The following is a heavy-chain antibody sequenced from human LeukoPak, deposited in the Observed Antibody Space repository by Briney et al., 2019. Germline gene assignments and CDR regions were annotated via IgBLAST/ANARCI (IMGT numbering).Heavy chain of an antibody. CDR1: GYTFTGYY. CDR2: INPNSGGT. CDR3: ARIEYSSGWYPS. V-gene: IGHV1-2*02. D-gene: IGHD6-19*01. J-gene: IGHJ5*02. Sequence: ASVKVSCKASGYTFTGYYMHWVRQAPGQGLEWIGWINPNSGGTNYAQKFQGRVTMTRDTSISTAYMELSRLRSDDTAVYYCARIEYSSGWYPSWGQGTLVTVSS.